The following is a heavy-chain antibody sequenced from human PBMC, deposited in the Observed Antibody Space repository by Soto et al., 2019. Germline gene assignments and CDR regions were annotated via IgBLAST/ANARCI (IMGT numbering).Heavy chain of an antibody. CDR1: GFTFSSYA. V-gene: IGHV3-30-3*01. CDR2: ISYDGSNK. J-gene: IGHJ4*02. CDR3: AREGRGAAAGSYDY. D-gene: IGHD6-13*01. Sequence: QVQLVESGGGVVQPGRSLRLSCAASGFTFSSYAMHWVRQAPGKGLEWVAVISYDGSNKYYADSVKGRFTISRDNSKNALYRQMNSMRAEDTAVYYCAREGRGAAAGSYDYCGEGSLVTVAT.